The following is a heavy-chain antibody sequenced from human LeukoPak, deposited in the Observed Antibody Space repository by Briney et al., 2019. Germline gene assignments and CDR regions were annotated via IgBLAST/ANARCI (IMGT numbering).Heavy chain of an antibody. CDR3: ARDRGGSYSAIYY. Sequence: GGSLRLSCAASGFTFSSYSMNWVRQAPGKGLEWVSFISSSSSTIYYADSVNGRFTISRDNAKNSLYLQMNSLRAEDTAVYYCARDRGGSYSAIYYLGQGTLVTVSS. V-gene: IGHV3-48*04. J-gene: IGHJ4*02. CDR1: GFTFSSYS. CDR2: ISSSSSTI. D-gene: IGHD1-26*01.